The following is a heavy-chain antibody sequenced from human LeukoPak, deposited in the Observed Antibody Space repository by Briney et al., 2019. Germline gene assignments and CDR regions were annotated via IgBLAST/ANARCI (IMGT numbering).Heavy chain of an antibody. J-gene: IGHJ6*03. D-gene: IGHD3-9*01. CDR3: AKGGGFDWLNYYYMDV. Sequence: GGSLRLSCAASGVTFSNYGMNWVRQAPRKGLEWVSALSSSGGSTYYADSVKGRFTISRDNSKNTLDLQKSSLRAEDTAVYYCAKGGGFDWLNYYYMDVWGKGTTVIISS. CDR1: GVTFSNYG. V-gene: IGHV3-23*01. CDR2: LSSSGGST.